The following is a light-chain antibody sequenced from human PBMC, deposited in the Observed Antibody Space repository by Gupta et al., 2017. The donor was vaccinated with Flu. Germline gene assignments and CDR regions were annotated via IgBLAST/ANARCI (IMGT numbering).Light chain of an antibody. CDR2: QGD. V-gene: IGLV6-57*01. CDR3: QSYDGANWV. Sequence: FVLTQPHSVSESPGKTVTISCTRSSGGVASAFVQWLQQRPGSSPTTVIYQGDKRPSGVPARFSGSIDTSPNSASLVISGLMTEDEADYYCQSYDGANWVFGGGTKLTVL. J-gene: IGLJ3*02. CDR1: SGGVASAF.